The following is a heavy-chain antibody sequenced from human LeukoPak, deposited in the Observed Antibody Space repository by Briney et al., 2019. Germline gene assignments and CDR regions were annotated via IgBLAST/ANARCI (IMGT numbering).Heavy chain of an antibody. CDR3: ASQRPGSSWYGHYFDY. V-gene: IGHV4-61*02. CDR2: IYTSGST. CDR1: GGSISSGSYY. J-gene: IGHJ4*02. D-gene: IGHD6-13*01. Sequence: SQTLSLTCTVSGGSISSGSYYWSWIRQPAGKGLEWIGRIYTSGSTNYNPSLKSRVTISVDTSKNQFSLKLSSVTAADTAVYYCASQRPGSSWYGHYFDYWGQGTLVTVSS.